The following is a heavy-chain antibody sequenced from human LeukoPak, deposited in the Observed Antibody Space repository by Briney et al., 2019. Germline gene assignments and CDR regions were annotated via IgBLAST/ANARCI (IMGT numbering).Heavy chain of an antibody. CDR2: ISGGGDTT. V-gene: IGHV3-23*01. Sequence: PGGSLRLSCAASGFTFSNFGMNWVRQAPGRGLEWVSGISGGGDTTYYAESVKGRFTIPRDNSKNTLFLQMNSLSAEDTAVYYCAKANGYYDYWDQGTLVAVSS. J-gene: IGHJ4*02. D-gene: IGHD3-22*01. CDR1: GFTFSNFG. CDR3: AKANGYYDY.